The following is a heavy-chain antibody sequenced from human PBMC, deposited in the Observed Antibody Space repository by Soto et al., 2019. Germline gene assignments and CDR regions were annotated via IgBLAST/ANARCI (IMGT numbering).Heavy chain of an antibody. CDR3: AREAFSYYDSSGYLDY. V-gene: IGHV4-59*01. CDR1: GGSISSYY. D-gene: IGHD3-22*01. Sequence: SETLSLTCTVSGGSISSYYWSWIRQPPGKGLEWIGYIYYSGSTNYNPSLKSRVTISVDTSKNQFSLKLSSVTAADTAVYYCAREAFSYYDSSGYLDYWGQGTLVTVSS. CDR2: IYYSGST. J-gene: IGHJ4*02.